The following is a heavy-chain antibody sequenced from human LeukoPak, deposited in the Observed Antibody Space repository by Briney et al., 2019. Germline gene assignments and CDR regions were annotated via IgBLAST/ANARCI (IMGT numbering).Heavy chain of an antibody. CDR1: GYTFTSYG. D-gene: IGHD6-6*01. CDR2: ISAYNGNT. Sequence: ASVKVSCKASGYTFTSYGISWVRQAPGQGLEWMGWISAYNGNTNYAQKLQGRVTMTTDTSTSTAYMELRSLRSDDTAVYYCARVGSEAPVGIAARPDNWFDPWGQGTLVTVSS. CDR3: ARVGSEAPVGIAARPDNWFDP. V-gene: IGHV1-18*01. J-gene: IGHJ5*02.